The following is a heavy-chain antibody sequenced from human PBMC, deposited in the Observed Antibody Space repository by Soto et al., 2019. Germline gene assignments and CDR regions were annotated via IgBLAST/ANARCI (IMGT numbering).Heavy chain of an antibody. CDR3: ARDRPDIVVVPAARRRLDY. CDR2: ISAYNGNT. Sequence: ASVKVSCKASGYTFTSYGISWVRQAPGQGLEWMGWISAYNGNTNYAQKLQGRVTMTTDTSTSTAYMELRSLRSDDTAVYYCARDRPDIVVVPAARRRLDYWGQGTLVTGSS. D-gene: IGHD2-2*01. V-gene: IGHV1-18*01. CDR1: GYTFTSYG. J-gene: IGHJ4*02.